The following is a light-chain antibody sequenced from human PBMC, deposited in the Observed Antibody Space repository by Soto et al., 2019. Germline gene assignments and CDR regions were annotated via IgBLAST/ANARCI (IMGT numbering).Light chain of an antibody. V-gene: IGLV2-23*01. J-gene: IGLJ3*02. CDR1: SSNIGSNY. Sequence: QSVLTQPPSVSAAPGQKVTISCSGSSSNIGSNYVAWYQHVPGTAPTLLIYEGSKRPSGISHRFSGSKSDNTASLTISGLRAEDEAHYHCCSYAGSRTFVFGGGTKLTVL. CDR3: CSYAGSRTFV. CDR2: EGS.